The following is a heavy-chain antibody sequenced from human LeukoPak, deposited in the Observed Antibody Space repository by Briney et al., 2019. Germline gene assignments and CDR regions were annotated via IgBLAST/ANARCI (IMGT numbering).Heavy chain of an antibody. CDR1: GFTFSSYA. V-gene: IGHV3-64*01. CDR3: ARDAGYVLRYFDWSPVDY. CDR2: SSSNGGST. D-gene: IGHD3-9*01. J-gene: IGHJ4*02. Sequence: GGSLRLSCAASGFTFSSYAMHWVRQAPGKGLEYVSASSSNGGSTYYANSVKGRFTISRDNSKNTLYLQMGSLRAEDMAVYYCARDAGYVLRYFDWSPVDYWGQGALVTVSS.